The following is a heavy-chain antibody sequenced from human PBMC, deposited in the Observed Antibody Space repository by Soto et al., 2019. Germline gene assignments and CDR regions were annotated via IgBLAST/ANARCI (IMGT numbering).Heavy chain of an antibody. CDR3: ARPYLYSSSPKPTYYYYYMDV. Sequence: PGGSLRLSCAASGFTFSSYGMHWVRQAPGKGLEWVAVIWYDGSNKYYADSVKGRFTISRDNSKNTLYLQMNSLRAEDTAVYYCARPYLYSSSPKPTYYYYYMDVWGKGTTVTVSS. CDR2: IWYDGSNK. V-gene: IGHV3-33*01. D-gene: IGHD6-6*01. J-gene: IGHJ6*03. CDR1: GFTFSSYG.